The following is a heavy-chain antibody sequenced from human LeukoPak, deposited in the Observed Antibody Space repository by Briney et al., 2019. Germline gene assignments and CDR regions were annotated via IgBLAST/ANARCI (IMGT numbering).Heavy chain of an antibody. CDR1: GGSISSYY. CDR2: IYTSGST. CDR3: ARGSKVVGATDY. V-gene: IGHV4-4*07. J-gene: IGHJ4*02. Sequence: SETPSLTCTVSGGSISSYYWSWIRQPAGKGLEWIGRIYTSGSTNYNPSLKSRVTMSVDTSKNQFSLKLSSVTAADTAVYYCARGSKVVGATDYWGQGTLVTVSS. D-gene: IGHD1-26*01.